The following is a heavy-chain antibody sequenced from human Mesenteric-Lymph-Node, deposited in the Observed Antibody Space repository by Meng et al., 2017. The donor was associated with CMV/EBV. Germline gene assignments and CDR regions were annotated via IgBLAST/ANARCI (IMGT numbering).Heavy chain of an antibody. J-gene: IGHJ4*02. D-gene: IGHD1-26*01. Sequence: ASGYTFTSYGISWVRQAPGQGLEWMGWISAYNGNTNYAQKLQGRVTMTTDTSTSTAYMELRSLRSDDTAVYYCARDEGIRVEWPCDYWGQGTLVTVSS. CDR1: GYTFTSYG. V-gene: IGHV1-18*01. CDR3: ARDEGIRVEWPCDY. CDR2: ISAYNGNT.